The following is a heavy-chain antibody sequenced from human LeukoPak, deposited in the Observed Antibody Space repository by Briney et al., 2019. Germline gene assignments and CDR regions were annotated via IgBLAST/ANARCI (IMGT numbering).Heavy chain of an antibody. CDR1: EFTFRSYD. V-gene: IGHV3-30*03. CDR3: ARRAGAYSHPYDY. D-gene: IGHD4/OR15-4a*01. Sequence: PGRSLRLSCVASEFTFRSYDMHWVRQAPGKGLEWVAVISYDGSNKDYADSVKGRFTISRDNAKNSLYLQMNSLRAEDTAVYYCARRAGAYSHPYDYWGQGTLVTVSS. J-gene: IGHJ4*02. CDR2: ISYDGSNK.